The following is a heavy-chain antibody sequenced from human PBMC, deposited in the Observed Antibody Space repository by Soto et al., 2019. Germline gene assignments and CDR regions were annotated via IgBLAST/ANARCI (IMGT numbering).Heavy chain of an antibody. V-gene: IGHV3-33*01. D-gene: IGHD3-22*01. J-gene: IGHJ5*02. CDR2: IWYVGSNK. CDR3: ARDFRDYYDSSGYSWFDP. CDR1: GFIVSSYG. Sequence: QVQLVESGGGVVQPGRSLRLSCAASGFIVSSYGMHWVRQAPGKGLEWVAVIWYVGSNKYNADSVKGRFTISRDNSKNTLYLQMNSLRADDTAVYYCARDFRDYYDSSGYSWFDPWGQGTLVTVSS.